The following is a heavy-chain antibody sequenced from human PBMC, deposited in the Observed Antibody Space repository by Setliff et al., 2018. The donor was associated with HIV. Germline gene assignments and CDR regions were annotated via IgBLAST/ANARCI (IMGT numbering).Heavy chain of an antibody. D-gene: IGHD2-21*02. V-gene: IGHV4-38-2*02. Sequence: SETLSLTCTVSGDFFSSDYYWSWIRQPPGKGLEWIGSIYYSGSTNYNPSLKSRVTISVDTSKNQFSLKLSSVTAADTAVYYCARWGDYYFDYWGQGTLVTVSS. J-gene: IGHJ4*02. CDR3: ARWGDYYFDY. CDR2: IYYSGST. CDR1: GDFFSSDYY.